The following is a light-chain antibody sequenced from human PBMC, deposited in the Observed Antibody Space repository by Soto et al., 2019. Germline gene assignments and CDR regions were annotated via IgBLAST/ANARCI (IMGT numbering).Light chain of an antibody. J-gene: IGLJ1*01. V-gene: IGLV2-14*01. CDR2: DVS. CDR1: SSDVGGYNY. Sequence: QAVLTQPVSVSGAPGQSITLSRPGNSSDVGGYNYVSWYQQHPGKAPKLMIYDVSNRPSGVSNRFSGSKSGNTASLTISGLQAEDEADYYCSSYTSSSTLKVFGTGTKVTVL. CDR3: SSYTSSSTLKV.